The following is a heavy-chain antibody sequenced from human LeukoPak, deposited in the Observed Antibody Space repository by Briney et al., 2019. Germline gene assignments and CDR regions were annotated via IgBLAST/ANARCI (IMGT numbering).Heavy chain of an antibody. Sequence: GGSLRLSCAASGFTFSSYEMNWVRQAPGKGLEWVSSISSSSSSIYYADSVKGRFTISRDNSKNTLYLQMNSLRAEDTAVYYCARGLGYCSSTSCYPFDYWGQGTLVTASS. CDR2: ISSSSSSI. D-gene: IGHD2-2*01. CDR3: ARGLGYCSSTSCYPFDY. J-gene: IGHJ4*02. CDR1: GFTFSSYE. V-gene: IGHV3-21*04.